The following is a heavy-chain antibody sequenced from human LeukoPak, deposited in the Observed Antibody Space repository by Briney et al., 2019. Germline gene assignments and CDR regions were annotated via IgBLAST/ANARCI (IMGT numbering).Heavy chain of an antibody. V-gene: IGHV4-38-2*01. J-gene: IGHJ5*02. CDR2: IYHSGST. CDR1: GYSISSGYY. CDR3: ARRQWLISREMDWFDP. D-gene: IGHD6-19*01. Sequence: PSETLSLTCAVSGYSISSGYYWGWIRQPPGKGLEWIGRIYHSGSTYYNPSLKSRVTISVDTSKNQFSLKLSSVTAADTAVYYCARRQWLISREMDWFDPWGQGTLVTVSS.